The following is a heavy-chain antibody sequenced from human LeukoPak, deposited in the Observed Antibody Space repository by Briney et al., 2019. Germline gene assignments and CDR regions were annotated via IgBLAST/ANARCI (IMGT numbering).Heavy chain of an antibody. J-gene: IGHJ4*02. CDR3: ARHALLVGATDVFDH. D-gene: IGHD1-26*01. Sequence: TSESLSLTCAVSGYSISSDYYWGWIRQPPGKGLEWIGSIYLSGSTYYNPSLKSRVTISVDTSKNQFSLKLSSVPAADTAVYYCARHALLVGATDVFDHWGQGTLVTVSS. CDR2: IYLSGST. V-gene: IGHV4-38-2*01. CDR1: GYSISSDYY.